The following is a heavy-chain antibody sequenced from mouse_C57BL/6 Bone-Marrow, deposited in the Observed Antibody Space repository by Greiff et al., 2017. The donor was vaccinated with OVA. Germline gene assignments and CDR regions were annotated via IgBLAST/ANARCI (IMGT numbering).Heavy chain of an antibody. Sequence: QVQLQQSGPELVKPGASVKLSCKASGYTFTSYDINWVKQRPGQGLEWIGWIYPRDGSTKYNEKFKGKATLTVDTSSSTAYMELHSLTSEDSAVYFCAITTVVNFYYYAMDYWGQGTSVTVSS. CDR2: IYPRDGST. V-gene: IGHV1-85*01. J-gene: IGHJ4*01. CDR3: AITTVVNFYYYAMDY. CDR1: GYTFTSYD. D-gene: IGHD1-1*01.